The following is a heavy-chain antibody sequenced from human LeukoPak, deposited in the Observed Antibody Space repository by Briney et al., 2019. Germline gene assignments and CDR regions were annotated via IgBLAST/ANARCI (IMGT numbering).Heavy chain of an antibody. CDR3: ARRNGHSWDVGNWFDP. CDR2: IYYSGIT. J-gene: IGHJ5*02. D-gene: IGHD6-13*01. V-gene: IGHV4-39*01. CDR1: GGSIISSSYY. Sequence: PSETLSLTCSLSGGSIISSSYYWAWIRQPPGMGLEWIGSIYYSGITYYNSSLKSRATVSVDTSRNQFFLHLTSVTAADTAVYYCARRNGHSWDVGNWFDPWGQGTLVTVSS.